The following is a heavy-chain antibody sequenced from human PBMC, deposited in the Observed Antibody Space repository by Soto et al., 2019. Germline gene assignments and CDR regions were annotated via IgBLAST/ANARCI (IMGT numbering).Heavy chain of an antibody. D-gene: IGHD3-3*01. V-gene: IGHV3-48*01. CDR3: ARLILHRYDFWSGYLPPYFDY. CDR2: ISSSSSTI. J-gene: IGHJ4*02. CDR1: GFTFSSYS. Sequence: GGSLRLSCAASGFTFSSYSMNWVRQAPGKGLEWVSYISSSSSTIYYADSVKGRFTISRDNAKNSLYLQMNSLRAEDTAVYYCARLILHRYDFWSGYLPPYFDYWGQGTLVTVSS.